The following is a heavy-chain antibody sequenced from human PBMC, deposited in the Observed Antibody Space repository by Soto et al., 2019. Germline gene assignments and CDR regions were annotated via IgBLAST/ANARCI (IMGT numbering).Heavy chain of an antibody. CDR3: ARAPGYYYDSSGYSNWFDP. Sequence: GASVKVSCKASGYTFTGYYVHWVRQAPGQGLEWMGGIIPIFGTANYAQKFQGRVTITADESTSTAYMELSSLRSEDTAVYYCARAPGYYYDSSGYSNWFDPWGQGTLVTVSS. CDR1: GYTFTGYY. J-gene: IGHJ5*02. V-gene: IGHV1-69*13. CDR2: IIPIFGTA. D-gene: IGHD3-22*01.